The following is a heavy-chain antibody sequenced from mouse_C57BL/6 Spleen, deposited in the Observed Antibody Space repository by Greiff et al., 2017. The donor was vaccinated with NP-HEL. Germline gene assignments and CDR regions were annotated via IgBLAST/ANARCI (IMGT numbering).Heavy chain of an antibody. CDR3: ARSSPGFDY. CDR2: IRNKANGYTT. Sequence: EVQVVESGGGLVQPGGSLSLSCAASGFTFTDYYMSWVRQPPGKALEWLGFIRNKANGYTTEYSASVKGRFTISRDNSQSILYLQMNALRAEDSATYYCARSSPGFDYWGQGTTLTVSS. CDR1: GFTFTDYY. V-gene: IGHV7-3*01. J-gene: IGHJ2*01.